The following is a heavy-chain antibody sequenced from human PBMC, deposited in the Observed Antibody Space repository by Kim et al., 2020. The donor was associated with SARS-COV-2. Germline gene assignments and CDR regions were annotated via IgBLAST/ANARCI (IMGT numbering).Heavy chain of an antibody. CDR3: VRGQQWLIKN. CDR1: GFTFDDYA. D-gene: IGHD6-19*01. Sequence: GGSLRLCCAASGFTFDDYAIQWVRQVPGKGLEWVSLISRDGGEIKYADSVKGRFTISRDNSKKSVYLQMNSLRSEDTALYYCVRGQQWLIKNWGQGTQVTVSS. CDR2: ISRDGGEI. V-gene: IGHV3-43*02. J-gene: IGHJ4*02.